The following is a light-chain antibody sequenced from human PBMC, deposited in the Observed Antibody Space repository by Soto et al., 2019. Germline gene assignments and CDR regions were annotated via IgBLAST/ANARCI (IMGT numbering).Light chain of an antibody. V-gene: IGLV3-21*01. J-gene: IGLJ2*01. CDR3: QVWDSGSAHVL. CDR1: NIGSKG. CDR2: SDT. Sequence: SYELTQPPSVSVAPGETARICCGGNNIGSKGVHWYQQKPGQAPVLVIYSDTDLPPVIPERFSGSNSANMATLTISRVEAGDEADYYCQVWDSGSAHVLFGAGTKLTVL.